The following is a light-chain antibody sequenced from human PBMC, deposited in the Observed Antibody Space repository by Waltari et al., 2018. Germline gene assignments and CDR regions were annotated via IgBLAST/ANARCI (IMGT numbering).Light chain of an antibody. V-gene: IGKV1-9*01. CDR1: QDISTY. Sequence: DIQLTQSPTFLSASVGDRVTITCRASQDISTYLVWYQQKLGKAPSLLIYAASALYSGVPSRFSGSGSGTEFTLTISSLQAEDFGTYYCQQFTSYPYTFGQGTKLEIK. J-gene: IGKJ2*01. CDR2: AAS. CDR3: QQFTSYPYT.